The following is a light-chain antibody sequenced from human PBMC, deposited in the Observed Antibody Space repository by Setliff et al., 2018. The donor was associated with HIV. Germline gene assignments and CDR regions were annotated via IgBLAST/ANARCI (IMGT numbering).Light chain of an antibody. J-gene: IGLJ1*01. V-gene: IGLV2-14*03. CDR2: AVT. CDR1: SSDIGEYDY. Sequence: QSALAQPASVSGSPGHSITISCTGTSSDIGEYDYVSWYQQHPGKAPKLILYAVTYRPSGVSNRSSGSKSGNTASLTISGLQAEDEADYYCSSHRGTHTLEVFGTGTKVTVL. CDR3: SSHRGTHTLEV.